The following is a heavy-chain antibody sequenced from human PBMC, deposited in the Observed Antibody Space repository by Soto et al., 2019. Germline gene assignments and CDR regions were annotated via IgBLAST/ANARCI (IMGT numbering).Heavy chain of an antibody. CDR2: IWYDGSNK. D-gene: IGHD3-10*01. CDR1: GFTFSSYG. V-gene: IGHV3-33*01. CDR3: ARNLPPMVRGVIDLYYYYGMDV. Sequence: QVQLVESGGGVVQPGRSLRLSCAASGFTFSSYGMHWVRQAPGKGLEWVAVIWYDGSNKYYADSVKGRFTISRDNSKNTLYLQMSSLRAEDTAVYYCARNLPPMVRGVIDLYYYYGMDVWGQGTTVTVSS. J-gene: IGHJ6*02.